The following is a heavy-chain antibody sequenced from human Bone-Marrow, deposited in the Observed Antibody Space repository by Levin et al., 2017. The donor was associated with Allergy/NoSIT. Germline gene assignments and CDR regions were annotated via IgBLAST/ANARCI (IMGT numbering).Heavy chain of an antibody. J-gene: IGHJ5*02. D-gene: IGHD2-2*02. V-gene: IGHV3-9*01. CDR1: GFTFDDYA. Sequence: SLKISCAASGFTFDDYAMHWVRQAPGKGLEWVSGISWNSGSIGYADSVKGRFTISRDNAKNSLYLQMNSLRAEDTALYYCAKDGVEYQLLYRNWFDPWGQGTLVTVSS. CDR3: AKDGVEYQLLYRNWFDP. CDR2: ISWNSGSI.